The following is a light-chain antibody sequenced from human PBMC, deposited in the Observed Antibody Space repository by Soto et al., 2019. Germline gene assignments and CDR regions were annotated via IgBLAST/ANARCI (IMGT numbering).Light chain of an antibody. CDR3: QQSYMDPIT. CDR1: QSISTY. V-gene: IGKV1-39*01. Sequence: DIQMTRSASSLSASVGNRFTITFRASQSISTYLNWYQKKPGKAPNLLIYDASRLQSGVPSRFSGSGGGTDFTLSISSVQPEDFATYFCQQSYMDPITFGQGTRLAIK. CDR2: DAS. J-gene: IGKJ5*01.